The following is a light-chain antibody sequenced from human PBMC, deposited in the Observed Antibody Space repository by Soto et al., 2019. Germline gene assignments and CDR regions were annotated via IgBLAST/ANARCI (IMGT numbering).Light chain of an antibody. CDR2: AAS. CDR1: QDISSY. V-gene: IGKV1-8*01. J-gene: IGKJ4*01. Sequence: AIRMTQSPSSFSASTGDRVTITCRASQDISSYLAWYQQKPGKAPKLLIYAASTLQSGVPSRFSGSRSGTDFTLTISYLQSEDFATYYCQQYYNYPWTFGGGTKVEIK. CDR3: QQYYNYPWT.